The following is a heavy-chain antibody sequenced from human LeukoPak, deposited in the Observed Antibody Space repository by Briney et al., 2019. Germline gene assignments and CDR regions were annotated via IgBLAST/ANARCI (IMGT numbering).Heavy chain of an antibody. J-gene: IGHJ6*03. CDR3: VRACGRSSCPYYLDV. Sequence: PGESLSLSCAASEFIFSTYWMSWVRQAPGKGLEWVATIRQDGSEKHHVDPVRGRFTISRDNAKNSLYLLMNNLRVEDTAVYYCVRACGRSSCPYYLDVWGKGTMVTVSS. D-gene: IGHD6-13*01. V-gene: IGHV3-7*01. CDR2: IRQDGSEK. CDR1: EFIFSTYW.